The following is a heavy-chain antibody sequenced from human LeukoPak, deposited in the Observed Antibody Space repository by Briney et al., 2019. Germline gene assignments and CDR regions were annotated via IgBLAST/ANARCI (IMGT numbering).Heavy chain of an antibody. CDR1: GGSISSGSFY. V-gene: IGHV4-61*02. D-gene: IGHD3-16*01. Sequence: SETLSLTCTVSGGSISSGSFYWSWIRQPAGKGLEWIGRIYTSGSTNYNPSLKSRVTISVDTSKNQFSLKLSSVTAADTAVYYCAGHWVITFGGTTPWGWFDPWGQGTLVTVSS. CDR2: IYTSGST. CDR3: AGHWVITFGGTTPWGWFDP. J-gene: IGHJ5*02.